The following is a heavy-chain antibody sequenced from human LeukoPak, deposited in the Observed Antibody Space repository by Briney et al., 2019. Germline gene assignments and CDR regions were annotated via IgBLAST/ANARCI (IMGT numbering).Heavy chain of an antibody. V-gene: IGHV4-34*01. D-gene: IGHD6-13*01. Sequence: SETLSLTCAVYGQSLSGYYWGSVRQPPGRGLGLNGEINHSGSTNYNPSRKSRVTISVDTSKNQFSLKLSSVTAADTAVYYCARHARAPIRIAAAGTYYHYMDVWGKGTTVTISS. CDR2: INHSGST. CDR1: GQSLSGYY. CDR3: ARHARAPIRIAAAGTYYHYMDV. J-gene: IGHJ6*03.